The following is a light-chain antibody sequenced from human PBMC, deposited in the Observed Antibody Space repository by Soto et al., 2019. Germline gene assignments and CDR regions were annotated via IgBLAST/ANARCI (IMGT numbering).Light chain of an antibody. CDR1: QSVSSF. V-gene: IGKV3-11*01. J-gene: IGKJ1*01. CDR2: DAT. Sequence: EIVLTQSPDTLSLSPGERATLSCRASQSVSSFLAWYQQKPGQAPRLLIYDATNRATGVPARFSGSASATDFTLTITSLEPEDFAVYYCHQRSNWPWTFGQGTKVEV. CDR3: HQRSNWPWT.